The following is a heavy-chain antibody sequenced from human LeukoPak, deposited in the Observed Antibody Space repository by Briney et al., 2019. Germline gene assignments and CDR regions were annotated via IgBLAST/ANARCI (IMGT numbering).Heavy chain of an antibody. CDR3: AKTRPLDSSSWSHGDY. CDR2: ISGSGDST. J-gene: IGHJ4*02. V-gene: IGHV3-23*01. CDR1: GFTFSSYA. Sequence: GGSLRLSCAASGFTFSSYAMSWVRRAPGKGLEWVSAISGSGDSTYYGDSVKGRFTISRDNSKNTLYLQMNSLRAEDTAVYYCAKTRPLDSSSWSHGDYWGQGTLVTVSS. D-gene: IGHD6-13*01.